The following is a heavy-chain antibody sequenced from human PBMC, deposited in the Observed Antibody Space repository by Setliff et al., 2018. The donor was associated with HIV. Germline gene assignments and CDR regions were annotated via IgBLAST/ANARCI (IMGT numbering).Heavy chain of an antibody. CDR2: ISDSGDNT. CDR1: GFTFSSYW. D-gene: IGHD6-13*01. J-gene: IGHJ4*02. CDR3: AKTIAALDY. V-gene: IGHV3-23*01. Sequence: GGSLRLSCAASGFTFSSYWINWVRQAPGKGLEWVSAISDSGDNTYYADSVKGRFTISRDNSRDTLYLQMNSLRVEDTAVYFCAKTIAALDYWGQGTLVTVSS.